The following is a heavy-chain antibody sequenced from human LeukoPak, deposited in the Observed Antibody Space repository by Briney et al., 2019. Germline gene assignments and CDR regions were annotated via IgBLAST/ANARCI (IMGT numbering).Heavy chain of an antibody. D-gene: IGHD6-13*01. J-gene: IGHJ4*02. Sequence: GGSLRLSCAASGFTFSSYSMNWVRQAPGKGLECVSSISSSSSSIYYTDSVKGRFTISRDDAKNSLYLQMNSLRAEDTAVYYCARTATDTGEFDYWGQGTLVTVSS. CDR1: GFTFSSYS. CDR2: ISSSSSSI. V-gene: IGHV3-21*01. CDR3: ARTATDTGEFDY.